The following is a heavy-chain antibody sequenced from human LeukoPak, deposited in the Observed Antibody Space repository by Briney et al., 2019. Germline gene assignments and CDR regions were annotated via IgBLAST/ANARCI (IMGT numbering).Heavy chain of an antibody. CDR2: MNPDNGDT. CDR1: GYMFTDYY. Sequence: GASVKVSCKASGYMFTDYYIHWVRWAPGQGLEWMGWMNPDNGDTNYAQKFQGRVTKTRDKSIAIAYMELSSLRSDDTAVYYCATPLKGVGGRDYWGQGTQVTVSS. J-gene: IGHJ4*02. CDR3: ATPLKGVGGRDY. D-gene: IGHD1-26*01. V-gene: IGHV1-2*02.